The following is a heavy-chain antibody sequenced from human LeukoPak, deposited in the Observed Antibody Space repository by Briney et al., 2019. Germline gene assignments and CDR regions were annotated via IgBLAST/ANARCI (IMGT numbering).Heavy chain of an antibody. J-gene: IGHJ6*03. D-gene: IGHD4-17*01. CDR3: ARVPFYGESAPGRYYYYYMDV. V-gene: IGHV1-18*01. CDR1: GYTFTSYG. Sequence: ASVKVSCKASGYTFTSYGISWVRQAPGQGLEWMGWISAYNGNTNYAQKFQGRVTITADKSTSTAYMELSSLRSEDTAVYYCARVPFYGESAPGRYYYYYMDVWGKGTTVTVSS. CDR2: ISAYNGNT.